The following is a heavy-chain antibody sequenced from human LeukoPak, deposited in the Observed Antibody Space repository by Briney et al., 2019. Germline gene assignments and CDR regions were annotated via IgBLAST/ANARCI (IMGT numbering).Heavy chain of an antibody. CDR2: ISGSSNTI. V-gene: IGHV3-48*01. D-gene: IGHD3-3*01. CDR3: ARVGVVMSRYMDV. Sequence: GGSLRLSCAASGFTFSSYSMNWVRQAPGKGLEWVSYISGSSNTIYYVDSVKGRFTISRDNDKNSLYLQMNSLKAEDTAVYYCARVGVVMSRYMDVWGKGTTVTVSS. CDR1: GFTFSSYS. J-gene: IGHJ6*03.